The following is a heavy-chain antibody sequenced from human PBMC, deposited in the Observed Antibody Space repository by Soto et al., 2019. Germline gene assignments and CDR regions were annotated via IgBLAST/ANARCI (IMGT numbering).Heavy chain of an antibody. Sequence: QVQLVQSGAEVKKPGASVKVSCKASGYTFTGYYMHWVRQAPGQGLEWMGWINPNSGGTNYAQKFQGWVTMTRDTSISKAYMELSRLRSDDTAVYYCARERVPRYCSGGSCYSNWYYFDYWGQGTLVTVSS. CDR2: INPNSGGT. CDR3: ARERVPRYCSGGSCYSNWYYFDY. D-gene: IGHD2-15*01. CDR1: GYTFTGYY. V-gene: IGHV1-2*04. J-gene: IGHJ4*02.